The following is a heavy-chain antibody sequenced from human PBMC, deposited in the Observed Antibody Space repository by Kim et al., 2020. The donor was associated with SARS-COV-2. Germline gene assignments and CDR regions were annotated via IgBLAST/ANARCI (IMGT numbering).Heavy chain of an antibody. Sequence: PNSGGTNYAQKFKGRVTMPRDTSISTAYMELSRLRSDDTAVYYCARSWDVWGQGTTVTVSS. V-gene: IGHV1-2*02. CDR2: PNSGGT. J-gene: IGHJ6*02. CDR3: ARSWDV.